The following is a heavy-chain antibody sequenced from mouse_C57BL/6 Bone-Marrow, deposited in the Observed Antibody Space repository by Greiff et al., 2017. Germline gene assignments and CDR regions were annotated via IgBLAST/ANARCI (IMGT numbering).Heavy chain of an antibody. V-gene: IGHV14-4*01. J-gene: IGHJ4*01. Sequence: VQLQQSGAELVRPGASVKLFCTASGFNIKDDYMHWVKQRPEQGLEWIGWIDPENGDTEYASKFQGKATITADTSSNTAYLQLSSLTSEDTAVYYCTTRQLDHYYAMDYWGQGTSVTVSS. CDR3: TTRQLDHYYAMDY. CDR2: IDPENGDT. D-gene: IGHD6-1*02. CDR1: GFNIKDDY.